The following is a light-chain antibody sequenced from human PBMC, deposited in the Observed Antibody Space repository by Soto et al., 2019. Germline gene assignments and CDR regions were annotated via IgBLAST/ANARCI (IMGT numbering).Light chain of an antibody. J-gene: IGLJ2*01. CDR1: SSNIGSYT. CDR2: SHN. Sequence: QAVRTQPPSASGTPGQTITISCSGSSSNIGSYTVHWYQLLPGTAPKLLIYSHNQRPSGVPDRFSGSKSGTSASLAISGLQSEDEADYYCATWDDSLNSPLFGGGTKVTVL. V-gene: IGLV1-44*01. CDR3: ATWDDSLNSPL.